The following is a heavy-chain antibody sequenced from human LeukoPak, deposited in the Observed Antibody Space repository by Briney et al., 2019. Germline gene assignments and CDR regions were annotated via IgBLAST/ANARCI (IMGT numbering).Heavy chain of an antibody. CDR3: ARTLPRQGVVIMWFDP. CDR2: INPNSGGT. J-gene: IGHJ5*02. CDR1: EYSFTDYY. Sequence: ASVKVSCKASEYSFTDYYMHWVRQAPGQGLEWMGWINPNSGGTNYAQKFQGRVTMTRDTSISTAYMELSRLRFDDTAVYYCARTLPRQGVVIMWFDPWGQGTLVTGSS. V-gene: IGHV1-2*02. D-gene: IGHD3-3*01.